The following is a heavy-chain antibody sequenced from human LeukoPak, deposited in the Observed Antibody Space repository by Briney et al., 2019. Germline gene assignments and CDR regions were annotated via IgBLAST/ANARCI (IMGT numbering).Heavy chain of an antibody. CDR3: ARGYGSGSYGWFDP. D-gene: IGHD3-10*01. Sequence: PSETLSLTRAVYGGSFSGYYWSWIRQPPGKGLEWIGEINHSGSTNYNPSLKSRVTISVDTSKNQFSLKLSSVTAADTAVYYCARGYGSGSYGWFDPWGQGTLVTVSS. V-gene: IGHV4-34*01. CDR2: INHSGST. J-gene: IGHJ5*02. CDR1: GGSFSGYY.